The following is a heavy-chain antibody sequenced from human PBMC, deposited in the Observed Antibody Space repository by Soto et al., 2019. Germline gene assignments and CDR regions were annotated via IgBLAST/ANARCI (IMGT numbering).Heavy chain of an antibody. CDR2: TYYRSKWSN. CDR3: ARGTVVVAATRVYYYYIDV. V-gene: IGHV6-1*01. Sequence: SPTLSLTCAISGDSVSSNSAAWSWIRQSPSRSLEWLGRTYYRSKWSNDYAVSVKSRITINPDTSKNQFSLQLNSVTPEDTAVYYCARGTVVVAATRVYYYYIDVWGKGTAVTVSS. J-gene: IGHJ6*03. CDR1: GDSVSSNSAA. D-gene: IGHD2-15*01.